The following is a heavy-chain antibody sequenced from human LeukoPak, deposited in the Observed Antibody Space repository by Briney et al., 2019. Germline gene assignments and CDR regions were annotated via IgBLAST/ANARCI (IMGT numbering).Heavy chain of an antibody. D-gene: IGHD1-26*01. CDR3: AKPSSGNYPPTGY. CDR2: IYSAGAT. V-gene: IGHV3-53*01. J-gene: IGHJ4*02. CDR1: GFTVSYNY. Sequence: GGSLRLSCAASGFTVSYNYMTWVRQAPGKGLEWVSSIYSAGATHYAESVKGRFTISRDNSKNTLYLQMNSLRAEDMAVYYCAKPSSGNYPPTGYWGQGTLVTVSS.